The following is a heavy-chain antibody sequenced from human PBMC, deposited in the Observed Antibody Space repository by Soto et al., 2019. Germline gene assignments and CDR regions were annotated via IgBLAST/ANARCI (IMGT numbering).Heavy chain of an antibody. J-gene: IGHJ5*02. D-gene: IGHD2-2*01. V-gene: IGHV1-18*04. CDR2: ISAYNGNT. CDR1: GYTFTSYG. CDR3: ARVVVVVPAAPRGWFDP. Sequence: QVQLVQSGAEVKKPGASVKVSCKASGYTFTSYGISWVRQAPGQGLEWMGWISAYNGNTNYAQKLQGRVTMTTDTSTRTAYMELRSLRSDDTAVYYCARVVVVVPAAPRGWFDPWGQGTLVTVSS.